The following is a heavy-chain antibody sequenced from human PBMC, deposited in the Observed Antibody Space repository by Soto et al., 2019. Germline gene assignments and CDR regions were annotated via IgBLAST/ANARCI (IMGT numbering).Heavy chain of an antibody. CDR1: GGTFSSYA. D-gene: IGHD2-15*01. V-gene: IGHV1-69*13. Sequence: ASVKVSCKASGGTFSSYAISWVRQAPGQGLEWMGGIIPIFGTANYAQKFQGRVTITADESTSTAYMELSSLRSEDTAVYYCARDRPCSGGSCYSSLYGMDVSGQGTTVTVSS. CDR3: ARDRPCSGGSCYSSLYGMDV. CDR2: IIPIFGTA. J-gene: IGHJ6*02.